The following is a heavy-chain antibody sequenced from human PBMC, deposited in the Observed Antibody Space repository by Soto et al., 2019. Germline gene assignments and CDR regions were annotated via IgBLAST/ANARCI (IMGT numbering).Heavy chain of an antibody. V-gene: IGHV3-30*18. D-gene: IGHD3-22*01. CDR1: GFTFSSYG. J-gene: IGHJ6*02. Sequence: GGSLRLSCAASGFTFSSYGMHWVRQAPGKGLEWVAVISYDGSNKYYADSVKGRFTISRDNSKNTLYLQMNSLRAEDTAVYYCAKVSRYYDSIGGLGMDVWGQGTTVTVSS. CDR2: ISYDGSNK. CDR3: AKVSRYYDSIGGLGMDV.